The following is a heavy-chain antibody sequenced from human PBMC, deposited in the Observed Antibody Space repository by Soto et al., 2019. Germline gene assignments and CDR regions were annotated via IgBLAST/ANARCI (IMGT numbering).Heavy chain of an antibody. CDR1: GFTFSSYS. D-gene: IGHD3-22*01. V-gene: IGHV3-21*01. J-gene: IGHJ4*02. CDR2: ISSSSSYI. CDR3: ARDLADSSGYYYV. Sequence: PGGSLRLSCAASGFTFSSYSMNWVRQAPGKGLEWVSSISSSSSYIYYADSAKGRFTISRDNAKNSLYLQMNSLRAEDTAVYYCARDLADSSGYYYVWGQGTLVTVSS.